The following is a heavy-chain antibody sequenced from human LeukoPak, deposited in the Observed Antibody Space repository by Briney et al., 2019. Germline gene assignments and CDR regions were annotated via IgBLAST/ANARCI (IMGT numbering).Heavy chain of an antibody. D-gene: IGHD2-2*01. CDR1: GFSISSGYF. J-gene: IGHJ4*02. CDR3: ARRISTRRGETCSSTSCYFDY. CDR2: IFHSGIT. V-gene: IGHV4-38-2*01. Sequence: SETLSLTCAVSGFSISSGYFWAWIRPSPGKGLEWIGSIFHSGITYYNPSLKSRITMSVDTSKNQFSLRLSSVTAADTAVYYCARRISTRRGETCSSTSCYFDYWGQGTLVTVSS.